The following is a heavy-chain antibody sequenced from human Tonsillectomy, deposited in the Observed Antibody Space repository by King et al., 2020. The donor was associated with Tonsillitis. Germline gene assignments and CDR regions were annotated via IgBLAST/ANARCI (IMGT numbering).Heavy chain of an antibody. CDR3: ARSGGEAVGYYYYYYMDV. J-gene: IGHJ6*03. CDR1: GGSFSGYY. Sequence: VQLPQWGAGLLKPSETLSLPCAVYGGSFSGYYWSWIRQPPGKGLEWIGEINHSGSTNYNPSLKSRVTISVDTSKKQFSLKLSSVTAADTAVYYCARSGGEAVGYYYYYYMDVWGKGTTVTVSS. V-gene: IGHV4-34*01. CDR2: INHSGST. D-gene: IGHD6-19*01.